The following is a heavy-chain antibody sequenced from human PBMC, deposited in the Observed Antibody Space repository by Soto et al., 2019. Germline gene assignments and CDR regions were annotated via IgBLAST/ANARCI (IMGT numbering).Heavy chain of an antibody. CDR3: ARARELAACSWFDP. CDR2: MYYSGST. J-gene: IGHJ5*02. Sequence: SETLSLTCTVSGGSISSSSYYWGWLRQPPGKGLQWIGSMYYSGSTYYNPSLKSRVTISVDRAKIQFSLKLSSVTDADTAVYYCARARELAACSWFDPWGQGTLVTVSS. V-gene: IGHV4-39*07. D-gene: IGHD6-13*01. CDR1: GGSISSSSYY.